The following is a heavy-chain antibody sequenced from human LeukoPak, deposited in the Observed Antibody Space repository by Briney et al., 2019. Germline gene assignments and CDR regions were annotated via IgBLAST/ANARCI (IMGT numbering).Heavy chain of an antibody. Sequence: GGSLRLSCAASGFTFDDYAMHWVRQAPGEGLEWVSGISWNSGSIGCADSVKGRFTISRDNAKNSLYLQMNSLRAEDTAVYYCATCGADGGYYFDYWGQGTLVTVSS. CDR1: GFTFDDYA. J-gene: IGHJ4*02. CDR3: ATCGADGGYYFDY. D-gene: IGHD3-10*01. CDR2: ISWNSGSI. V-gene: IGHV3-9*01.